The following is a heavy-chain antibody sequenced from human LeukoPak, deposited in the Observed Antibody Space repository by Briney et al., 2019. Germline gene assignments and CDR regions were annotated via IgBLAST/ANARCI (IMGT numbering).Heavy chain of an antibody. J-gene: IGHJ6*03. CDR3: ARQPLIRYCSSTSCSSGYYYYMDV. D-gene: IGHD2-2*01. V-gene: IGHV4-38-2*02. Sequence: SETLSLTCTVSGYSISSGYYWGWIRQPPGKGLEWIGSIYHSGSTYYNPSLKSRVTISVDTSKNQFSLKLSSVTAADTAVYYCARQPLIRYCSSTSCSSGYYYYMDVWGKGTTVTVSS. CDR1: GYSISSGYY. CDR2: IYHSGST.